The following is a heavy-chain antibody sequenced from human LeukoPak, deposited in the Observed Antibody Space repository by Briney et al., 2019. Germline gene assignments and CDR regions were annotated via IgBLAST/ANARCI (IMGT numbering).Heavy chain of an antibody. Sequence: PGRSLRLSCAASRFTFSTYGMHWVRQAPGKGLEWVAVISYDGNNQYYADSVKGRFTISRDNSKSTLYLQMNSLRGEDTAVYYCAKVGVCGGDCYAIDYWGQGTLVTVSS. J-gene: IGHJ4*02. V-gene: IGHV3-30*18. D-gene: IGHD2-21*01. CDR3: AKVGVCGGDCYAIDY. CDR2: ISYDGNNQ. CDR1: RFTFSTYG.